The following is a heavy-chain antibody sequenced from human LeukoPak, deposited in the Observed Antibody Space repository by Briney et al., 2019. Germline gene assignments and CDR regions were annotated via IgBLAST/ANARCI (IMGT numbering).Heavy chain of an antibody. CDR3: ARDDCGDTCYPGGY. CDR2: IKAGNGDT. Sequence: ASVKVSCKASGYIFTKYVVHWVRQAPGQRPEWMGWIKAGNGDTKYSQNFQDRLTITRDTSASKVYMELSSLTSEDTALYYCARDDCGDTCYPGGYGGRGTLVTVPS. J-gene: IGHJ4*02. V-gene: IGHV1-3*01. D-gene: IGHD2-21*01. CDR1: GYIFTKYV.